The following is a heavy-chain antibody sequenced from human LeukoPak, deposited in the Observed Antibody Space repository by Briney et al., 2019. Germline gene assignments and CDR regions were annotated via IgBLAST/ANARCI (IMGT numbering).Heavy chain of an antibody. CDR2: IKSKTDGVTS. CDR1: GFTFSNAW. J-gene: IGHJ4*02. Sequence: TGGSLRLSCAASGFTFSNAWMSWVRQAPGKGLEWVGRIKSKTDGVTSEYAAHVKGTFTISRDDSKKSLYLQMNSLKTEDTAVYYCTTARITMIVVVFDYWGQGTLVTVSS. CDR3: TTARITMIVVVFDY. V-gene: IGHV3-15*01. D-gene: IGHD3-22*01.